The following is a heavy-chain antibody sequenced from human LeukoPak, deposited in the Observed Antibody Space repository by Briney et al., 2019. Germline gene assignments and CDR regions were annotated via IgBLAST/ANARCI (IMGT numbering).Heavy chain of an antibody. CDR1: GFTFSSYG. D-gene: IGHD5-18*01. J-gene: IGHJ4*02. CDR3: AKAFTPMEYFFDY. CDR2: IWYDGSNK. V-gene: IGHV3-33*06. Sequence: GGSLRLSCAASGFTFSSYGMHWVRQAPGKGLEWVAVIWYDGSNKYYADSVKGRFTISRDNSKNTLYLQMNSLRAEDTAMYYCAKAFTPMEYFFDYWGQGALVTVSS.